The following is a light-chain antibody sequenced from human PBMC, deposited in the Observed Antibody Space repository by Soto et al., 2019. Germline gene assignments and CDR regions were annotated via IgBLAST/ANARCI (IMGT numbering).Light chain of an antibody. CDR2: DGS. Sequence: EIVLTQSPDTQSLSPGNRATLSCSASQSINNYLAWYQQKPGQAPRLLIYDGSNRATGIPARFSGSGSGTDFTLTISSLEPEDFAVYYCQQRSDWPPITFGQGTRLEIK. V-gene: IGKV3-11*01. J-gene: IGKJ5*01. CDR3: QQRSDWPPIT. CDR1: QSINNY.